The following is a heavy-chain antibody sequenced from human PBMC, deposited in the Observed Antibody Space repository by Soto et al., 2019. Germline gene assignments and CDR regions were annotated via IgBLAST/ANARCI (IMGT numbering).Heavy chain of an antibody. CDR3: AKDIMTTVVRAYYY. D-gene: IGHD4-17*01. CDR2: ISGTGTTT. CDR1: GFTFSSYA. V-gene: IGHV3-23*01. J-gene: IGHJ4*02. Sequence: EVQLLESGGGLVQPGGSLRLSCTASGFTFSSYAMTWVRQAPGKGPEWVSVISGTGTTTYYADSVKGRFTISRDNSKNTLYLQMNSLRAEDTAVYYCAKDIMTTVVRAYYYWGQGTLVTVSS.